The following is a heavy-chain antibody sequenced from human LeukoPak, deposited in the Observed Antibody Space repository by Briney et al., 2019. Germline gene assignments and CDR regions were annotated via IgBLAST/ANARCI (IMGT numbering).Heavy chain of an antibody. V-gene: IGHV3-7*03. Sequence: GGSLRLSCAASGFTFSSYWMSWVRQAPGKGLEWVANIKQDGSEKYYVDSVKGRFTISRDNAKNSLYLQMNSLRAEDTALYYCAKDITAAAGGYYFDYWGQGTLVTVSS. J-gene: IGHJ4*02. CDR1: GFTFSSYW. CDR3: AKDITAAAGGYYFDY. D-gene: IGHD6-13*01. CDR2: IKQDGSEK.